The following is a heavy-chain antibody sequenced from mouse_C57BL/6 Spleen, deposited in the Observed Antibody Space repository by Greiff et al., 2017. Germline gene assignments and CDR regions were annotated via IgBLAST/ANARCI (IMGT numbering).Heavy chain of an antibody. CDR1: GYSITSGYY. J-gene: IGHJ2*01. Sequence: EVQLVESGPGLVKPSQSLSLTCSVTGYSITSGYYWDWIRQFPGNKLEWMGYISYDGSNNYNPSLKNRISITRDTSKNQFFLKLNTVTTEDTATYYGARERDYGYGYWGQGTTLTVSS. CDR3: ARERDYGYGY. V-gene: IGHV3-6*01. D-gene: IGHD2-2*01. CDR2: ISYDGSN.